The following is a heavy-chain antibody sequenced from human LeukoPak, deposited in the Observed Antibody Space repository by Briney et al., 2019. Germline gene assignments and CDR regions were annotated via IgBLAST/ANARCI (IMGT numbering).Heavy chain of an antibody. J-gene: IGHJ5*02. CDR2: IYYSGST. CDR3: ARALKLLWFGELWFDP. Sequence: SETLSLTCTVSGGSISSYYWSWIRQPPGKGLEWIGYIYYSGSTNYNPSLKSRVTISVDTSKNQFSLKLSSVTAADTAVYYCARALKLLWFGELWFDPWGQGTLVTVSS. CDR1: GGSISSYY. V-gene: IGHV4-59*12. D-gene: IGHD3-10*01.